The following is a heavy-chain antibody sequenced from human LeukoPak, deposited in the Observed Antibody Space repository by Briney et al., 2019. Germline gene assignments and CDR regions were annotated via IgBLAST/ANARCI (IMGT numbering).Heavy chain of an antibody. J-gene: IGHJ4*02. V-gene: IGHV4-59*08. CDR1: GVSISSYY. CDR2: IYYSGST. CDR3: ASLDTTVTLFDY. D-gene: IGHD4-17*01. Sequence: PSETLSLTCSVSGVSISSYYWTWIRQPPGKGLEWIGYIYYSGSTNYTPSLKSRVTISVDTSKNQFSLKLTSVTAADTAVYYCASLDTTVTLFDYWGQGTLVTVSS.